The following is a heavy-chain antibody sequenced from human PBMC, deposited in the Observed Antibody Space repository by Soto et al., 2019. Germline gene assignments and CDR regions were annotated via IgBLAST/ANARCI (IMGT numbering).Heavy chain of an antibody. CDR1: GYSFSDFG. CDR2: ISGKNGNT. D-gene: IGHD4-17*01. J-gene: IGHJ4*02. V-gene: IGHV1-18*04. CDR3: ARSDYYEDTGTFEY. Sequence: ASVKVSCKASGYSFSDFGITWVRQAPGQGLEWMGWISGKNGNTNYAQKVQGRVTLTADTSTSTAYMEMRALTSDDTATYYCARSDYYEDTGTFEYWGQGTPVTVSS.